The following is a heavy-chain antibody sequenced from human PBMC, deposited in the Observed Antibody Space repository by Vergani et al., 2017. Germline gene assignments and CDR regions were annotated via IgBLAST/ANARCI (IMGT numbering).Heavy chain of an antibody. CDR3: AKARSPHCSSNTCYTAPWFDP. J-gene: IGHJ5*02. D-gene: IGHD2-2*01. Sequence: QVQLVESGGGVVQPGRSLRLSCAASGFSFSSYAIHWVRQAPGKGLEWVAVLSYDGINKYYAASVKGRFTISRDNSKNTLDLQMNSLRAEDTAMYYCAKARSPHCSSNTCYTAPWFDPWGQGTLVTVSS. CDR2: LSYDGINK. V-gene: IGHV3-30*18. CDR1: GFSFSSYA.